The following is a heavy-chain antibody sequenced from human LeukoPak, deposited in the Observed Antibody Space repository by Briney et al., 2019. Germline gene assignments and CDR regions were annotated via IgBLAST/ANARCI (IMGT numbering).Heavy chain of an antibody. CDR1: GFTFSSYA. J-gene: IGHJ6*03. Sequence: GGSLRLSCAASGFTFSSYAMSWVRQAPGKGLEWVSAISGSGGSTYYADSGKGRFTISRDKSKNTLYLQMNTLRVEDTAVYYCAKDDYGYYMDVWGRGTTVTVSS. D-gene: IGHD4-17*01. CDR2: ISGSGGST. V-gene: IGHV3-23*01. CDR3: AKDDYGYYMDV.